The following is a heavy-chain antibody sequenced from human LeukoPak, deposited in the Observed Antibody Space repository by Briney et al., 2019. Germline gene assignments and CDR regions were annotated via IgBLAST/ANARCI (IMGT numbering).Heavy chain of an antibody. Sequence: GGSLRLSCAASGFTFDDYGMSWVRQAPGKGLEWVSGINWNGGSTGYADSVKGRFTISRDNAKNSLYLQMNSLGAEDTALYHCARGWEYNWFDPWGQGTLVTVSS. CDR2: INWNGGST. D-gene: IGHD1-26*01. V-gene: IGHV3-20*01. CDR1: GFTFDDYG. J-gene: IGHJ5*02. CDR3: ARGWEYNWFDP.